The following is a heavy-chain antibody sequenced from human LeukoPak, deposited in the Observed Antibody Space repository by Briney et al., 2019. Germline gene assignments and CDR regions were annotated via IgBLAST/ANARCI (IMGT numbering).Heavy chain of an antibody. V-gene: IGHV1-18*01. Sequence: GASVKVSCKASGYTFTTYGISWVRPAPGQGLEWMGWISAYNGNRNYAQKLQGRVTMTTDTSTTTAYMELRSLRSDDTAVYYCARLSVTTQTDDYWGQGTLVTVSS. D-gene: IGHD4-17*01. CDR2: ISAYNGNR. J-gene: IGHJ4*02. CDR1: GYTFTTYG. CDR3: ARLSVTTQTDDY.